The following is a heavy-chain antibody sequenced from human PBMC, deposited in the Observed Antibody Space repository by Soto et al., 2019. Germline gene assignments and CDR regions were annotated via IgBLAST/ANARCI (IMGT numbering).Heavy chain of an antibody. V-gene: IGHV1-69*13. J-gene: IGHJ6*02. CDR1: GGTFSSYA. Sequence: GASVRVSCKASGGTFSSYAISWVRQAPGQGLEWMGGIIPIFGTANYAQKFQGRVTITADESTSTAYMELSSLRSEDTAVYYCARYDFWSGYSPEYYYYGMDVWGQGTTVTVSS. D-gene: IGHD3-3*01. CDR2: IIPIFGTA. CDR3: ARYDFWSGYSPEYYYYGMDV.